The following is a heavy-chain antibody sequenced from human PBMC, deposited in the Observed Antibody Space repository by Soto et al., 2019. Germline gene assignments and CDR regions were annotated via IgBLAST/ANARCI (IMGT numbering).Heavy chain of an antibody. CDR3: AKDIRHLDNNYVAFDS. D-gene: IGHD4-4*01. CDR2: ITGSGGST. J-gene: IGHJ4*02. CDR1: GFTFSSYA. V-gene: IGHV3-23*01. Sequence: EVQLLESGGGLVQAGGSLRLSCAASGFTFSSYALSWVRQAPGQGLECVAIITGSGGSTFHADSVKGRFIISRDNSKNTLYLQMNGLRAEDTALDYCAKDIRHLDNNYVAFDSWGQGTLVTVSA.